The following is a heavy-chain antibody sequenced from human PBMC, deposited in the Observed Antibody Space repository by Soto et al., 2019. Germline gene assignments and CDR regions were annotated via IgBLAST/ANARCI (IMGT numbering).Heavy chain of an antibody. CDR3: AKISYHDWDFDY. V-gene: IGHV3-7*01. CDR2: INQEVGGK. Sequence: EVQLMESGGGLVQPGGSLRLSCAASGFTFSRYWMTWVRQAAVKRLEWVANINQEVGGKLYVDSVRGRFTTSRDDAKNSVYLQMNNLRADGTAVYYCAKISYHDWDFDYWGQGPLVTVSS. J-gene: IGHJ4*02. D-gene: IGHD3-22*01. CDR1: GFTFSRYW.